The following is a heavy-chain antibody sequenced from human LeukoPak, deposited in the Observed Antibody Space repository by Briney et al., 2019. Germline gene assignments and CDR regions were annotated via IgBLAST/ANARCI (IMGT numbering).Heavy chain of an antibody. J-gene: IGHJ6*03. CDR3: ARSGYGSGLGYMDL. Sequence: PGGSLRLSCAASGFTFAGYTMHWVRQAPGKGLEWVSLISWEDDGTYYADSVRGRFTISRDDTKNSLYLQMHSLRADDTALYYCARSGYGSGLGYMDLWGKGTTVTISS. CDR1: GFTFAGYT. V-gene: IGHV3-43*01. CDR2: ISWEDDGT. D-gene: IGHD3-10*01.